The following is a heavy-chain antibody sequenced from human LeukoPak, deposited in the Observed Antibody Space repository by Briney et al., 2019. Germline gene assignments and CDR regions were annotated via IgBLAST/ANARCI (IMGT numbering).Heavy chain of an antibody. CDR1: RFTFSDYY. Sequence: GGSLRLSCAASRFTFSDYYMSWIRHAPGRGLGGVSYNSSSGSTIYYADSMKGRFTISRDNAKNSLYLQMNSVRAEDTYVYYCAREVELYTFDYWGQGTLVTVSS. D-gene: IGHD2-15*01. CDR2: NSSSGSTI. CDR3: AREVELYTFDY. V-gene: IGHV3-11*04. J-gene: IGHJ4*02.